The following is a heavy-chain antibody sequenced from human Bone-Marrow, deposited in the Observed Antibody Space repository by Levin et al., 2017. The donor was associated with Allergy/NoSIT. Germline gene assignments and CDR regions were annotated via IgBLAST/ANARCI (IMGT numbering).Heavy chain of an antibody. V-gene: IGHV1-2*02. D-gene: IGHD2-15*01. CDR2: INPNSGGT. Sequence: ASVKVSCKASGYTFTGYYMHWVRQAPGQGLEWMGWINPNSGGTNYAQKFQGRVTMTRDTSISTAYMELSRLRSDDTAVYYCARDLGYCSGGSCYSSGDHWGQGTLVTVSS. CDR1: GYTFTGYY. CDR3: ARDLGYCSGGSCYSSGDH. J-gene: IGHJ4*02.